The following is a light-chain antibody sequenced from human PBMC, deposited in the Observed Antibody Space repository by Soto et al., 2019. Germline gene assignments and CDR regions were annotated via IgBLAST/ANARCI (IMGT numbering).Light chain of an antibody. V-gene: IGLV2-14*03. J-gene: IGLJ3*02. CDR1: SSDVGSYNY. Sequence: QSALTQPASVSGSPGQSITISCTGTSSDVGSYNYVSWYQQHPGKAPKLIIYTTNERPSGVPDRFSGSKSGTSASLAISGLQSEDEAEYFCAAWDDSLNGPVFGGGTKVTVL. CDR3: AAWDDSLNGPV. CDR2: TTN.